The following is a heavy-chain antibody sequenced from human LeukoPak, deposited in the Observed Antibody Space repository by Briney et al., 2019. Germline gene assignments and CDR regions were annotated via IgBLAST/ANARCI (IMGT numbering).Heavy chain of an antibody. J-gene: IGHJ4*02. CDR1: GGSISSSSYY. Sequence: PSETLSLTCTVSGGSISSSSYYWGWIRQPPGKGLEWIGEIYHSGSTNYNPSLKSRVTISVDKSKNQFSLKLSSVTAADTAVYYCARGGGTMVRGVTAPRHGPFDYWGQGTLVTVSS. D-gene: IGHD3-10*01. CDR3: ARGGGTMVRGVTAPRHGPFDY. CDR2: IYHSGST. V-gene: IGHV4-39*07.